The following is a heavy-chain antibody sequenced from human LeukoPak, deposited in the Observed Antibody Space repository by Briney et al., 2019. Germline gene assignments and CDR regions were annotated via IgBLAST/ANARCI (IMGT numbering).Heavy chain of an antibody. CDR3: VRDETLWTLDW. J-gene: IGHJ4*02. CDR1: GFTFSSYG. CDR2: INERGTDS. V-gene: IGHV3-74*03. D-gene: IGHD1-1*01. Sequence: GGTLRLSCAASGFTFSSYGMSWVRQPPGMGLVWVSRINERGTDSMYAESVKGRFTISRDNAKNTVYLQMNSLRAEDTAVYYCVRDETLWTLDWWGQGTLVSVSS.